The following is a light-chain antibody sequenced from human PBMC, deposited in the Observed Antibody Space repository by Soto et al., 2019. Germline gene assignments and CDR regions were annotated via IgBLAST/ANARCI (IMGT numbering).Light chain of an antibody. V-gene: IGKV1-5*03. J-gene: IGKJ1*01. CDR3: QHYNSYPWT. Sequence: DIQMTQSPSSLSASVGDRVSITCQASQDIANYLSWYQQKPGKAPNLLIHKASHLESGVPSRFSGSGSGTEFTLTISSLQPGDYATYYCQHYNSYPWTFGQGTKVDIK. CDR2: KAS. CDR1: QDIANY.